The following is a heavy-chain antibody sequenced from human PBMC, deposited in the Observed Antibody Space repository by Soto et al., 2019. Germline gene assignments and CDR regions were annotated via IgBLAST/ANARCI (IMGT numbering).Heavy chain of an antibody. Sequence: SETLSLTCTVSGGSISSYYWSWIRQPPGKGLEWIGYIYYSGSTNYNPSLKSRVTISVDTSKNQFSLKLSSVTAADTAVYYCARDLNPEYYGSGLSGYFDYWGQGNLVNVS. D-gene: IGHD3-10*01. CDR2: IYYSGST. V-gene: IGHV4-59*01. CDR1: GGSISSYY. CDR3: ARDLNPEYYGSGLSGYFDY. J-gene: IGHJ4*02.